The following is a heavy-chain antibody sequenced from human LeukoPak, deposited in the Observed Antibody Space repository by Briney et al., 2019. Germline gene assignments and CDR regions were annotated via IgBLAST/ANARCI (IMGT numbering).Heavy chain of an antibody. V-gene: IGHV1-69*13. J-gene: IGHJ5*02. D-gene: IGHD6-13*01. CDR2: IIPIFGTA. Sequence: SVKVSCKASGGTFSSYAISWERQAPGQGLEWMGGIIPIFGTANYAQKFQGRVTITADESTSTAYMELSSLRSEDTAVYYCATYSSSWEGVNWFDPWGQGTLVTVSS. CDR1: GGTFSSYA. CDR3: ATYSSSWEGVNWFDP.